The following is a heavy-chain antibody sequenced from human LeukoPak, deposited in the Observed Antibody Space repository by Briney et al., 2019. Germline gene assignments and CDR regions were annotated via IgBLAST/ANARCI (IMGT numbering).Heavy chain of an antibody. CDR1: GFTFDDYA. D-gene: IGHD6-19*01. V-gene: IGHV3-9*03. CDR2: ISWNSGSI. J-gene: IGHJ4*02. CDR3: AKGHLSIAVAGSFDY. Sequence: GGSLRLSCAASGFTFDDYAMHWVRQAPGKGLECVSGISWNSGSIGYADSVKGRFTISRDNAKNSLYLQMNSLRAEDMALYYCAKGHLSIAVAGSFDYWGQGTLVTVSS.